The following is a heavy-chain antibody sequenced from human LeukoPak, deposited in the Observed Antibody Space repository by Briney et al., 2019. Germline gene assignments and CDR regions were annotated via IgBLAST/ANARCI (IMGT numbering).Heavy chain of an antibody. CDR2: VYYIGTT. CDR3: ARNTSSSPWFDP. Sequence: SETLSLTCTVSGGSVSSPDSYWSWIRQPPGKGLEWIGNVYYIGTTTYNSSLETRVTISVDKSKNHFSLIQTSVTAADTAIYFCARNTSSSPWFDPWGQGTLVTVSS. V-gene: IGHV4-61*03. D-gene: IGHD6-6*01. J-gene: IGHJ5*02. CDR1: GGSVSSPDSY.